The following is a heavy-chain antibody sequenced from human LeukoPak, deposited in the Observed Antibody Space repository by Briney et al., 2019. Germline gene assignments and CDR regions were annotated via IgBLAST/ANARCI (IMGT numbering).Heavy chain of an antibody. Sequence: PGGSLRLSCAASGFTFSSYSMNWVRQAPGKGLEWVSSISSSSSYIYYADSVKGRFTISRDNAKNSLYLQMNSLRAEDTAVYYCATGGKALRYFHWGQEYYFDYWGQGTLVTVSS. V-gene: IGHV3-21*01. D-gene: IGHD3-9*01. CDR2: ISSSSSYI. CDR3: ATGGKALRYFHWGQEYYFDY. J-gene: IGHJ4*02. CDR1: GFTFSSYS.